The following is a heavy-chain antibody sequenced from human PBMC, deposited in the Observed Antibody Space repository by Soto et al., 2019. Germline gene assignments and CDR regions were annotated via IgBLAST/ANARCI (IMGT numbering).Heavy chain of an antibody. V-gene: IGHV1-69*02. J-gene: IGHJ4*02. Sequence: QVQLVQSGAEVKKPGSSVKVSCKASGGTFSSYTISWVRQAPGQGLEWMGRIIPILGIANYAQKFQGRGTINADKSTRTAYMELSSLRSEDTAVYYCASNYGGNSDWGQGTLVTVSS. CDR3: ASNYGGNSD. CDR2: IIPILGIA. CDR1: GGTFSSYT. D-gene: IGHD4-17*01.